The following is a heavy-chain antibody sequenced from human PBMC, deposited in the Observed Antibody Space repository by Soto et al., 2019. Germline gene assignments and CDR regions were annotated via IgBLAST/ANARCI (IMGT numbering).Heavy chain of an antibody. D-gene: IGHD3-22*01. CDR2: IYHSGST. CDR1: GGSVSSSNW. CDR3: ASVGSDYDNSGYYLP. J-gene: IGHJ5*02. Sequence: SETLSLTCIVSGGSVSSSNWWSWVRQPPGKGLEWIGEIYHSGSTTYNPSLKSRATISVDKSENQFSLRLESVTAADTAVYYCASVGSDYDNSGYYLPWGPGTLVTVSS. V-gene: IGHV4-4*02.